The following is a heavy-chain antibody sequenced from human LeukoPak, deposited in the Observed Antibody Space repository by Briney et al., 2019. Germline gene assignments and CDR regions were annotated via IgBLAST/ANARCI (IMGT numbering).Heavy chain of an antibody. CDR1: GGSITSSNSY. Sequence: SETLSLTCTVSGGSITSSNSYWGWIRQPPGKGLEWIGSIYYSGSTYYNPSLKSRVTISVDTSKNQFSLKLSSVTAADTAVYYCARDGEVFWSGYRFDYWGQGTLVTVSS. J-gene: IGHJ4*02. CDR3: ARDGEVFWSGYRFDY. V-gene: IGHV4-39*02. CDR2: IYYSGST. D-gene: IGHD3-3*01.